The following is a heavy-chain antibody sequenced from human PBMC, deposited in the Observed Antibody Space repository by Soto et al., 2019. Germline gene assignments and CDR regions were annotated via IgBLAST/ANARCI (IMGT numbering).Heavy chain of an antibody. Sequence: SVKVSCKASGGTFSSYAISWVRQAPGQGLEWMGGIIPIFGTANYAKQFQGRVTITADESTSTAYMELSSLRSEDTAVYYCAREDCSGGSCYYPRYYGMDVWGQGATVTVSS. D-gene: IGHD2-15*01. CDR3: AREDCSGGSCYYPRYYGMDV. V-gene: IGHV1-69*13. J-gene: IGHJ6*02. CDR1: GGTFSSYA. CDR2: IIPIFGTA.